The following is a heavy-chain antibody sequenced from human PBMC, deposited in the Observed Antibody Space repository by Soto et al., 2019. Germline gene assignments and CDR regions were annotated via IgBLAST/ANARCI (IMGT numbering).Heavy chain of an antibody. J-gene: IGHJ5*02. CDR2: LYYSGST. CDR3: ARQFSGWYGPFDP. CDR1: GGSISSSGFY. V-gene: IGHV4-39*01. Sequence: QLQLQESGPGLVKPSETLSLTCTVSGGSISSSGFYWGWIRQPPGKGREWIGSLYYSGSTYYRPSLKSRVTISVDTSKNQFSLKLSSVTAADTAVYFCARQFSGWYGPFDPWGQGTLVTVSS. D-gene: IGHD6-13*01.